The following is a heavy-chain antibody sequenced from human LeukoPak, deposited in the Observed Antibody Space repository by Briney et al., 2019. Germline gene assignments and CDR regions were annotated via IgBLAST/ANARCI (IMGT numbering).Heavy chain of an antibody. CDR1: GFTFSSYS. V-gene: IGHV3-48*01. CDR3: AKDSSGWYQTLGY. D-gene: IGHD6-13*01. CDR2: ISGSSSTI. Sequence: PGGSLRLSCAASGFTFSSYSMNWVRQAPGKGLEWISYISGSSSTIYYADSVKGRFTISRDNAKNSLYLQMNSLRAEDTAVYYCAKDSSGWYQTLGYWGQGTLVTVSS. J-gene: IGHJ4*02.